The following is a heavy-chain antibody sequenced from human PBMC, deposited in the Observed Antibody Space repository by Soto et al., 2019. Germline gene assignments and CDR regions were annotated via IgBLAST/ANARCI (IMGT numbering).Heavy chain of an antibody. J-gene: IGHJ6*02. CDR1: GGTFSSYA. Sequence: QVQLVQSGAEVKKPGSSVKVSCKASGGTFSSYAISWVRQAPGQGLEWMGGIIPIFGTANYAQEFQGRVTMTADESTSTDYMELSSLRSEDTAVYYCARDFRLLWFGGRYYYGMDVWGQGTTVTVSS. V-gene: IGHV1-69*01. CDR2: IIPIFGTA. CDR3: ARDFRLLWFGGRYYYGMDV. D-gene: IGHD3-10*01.